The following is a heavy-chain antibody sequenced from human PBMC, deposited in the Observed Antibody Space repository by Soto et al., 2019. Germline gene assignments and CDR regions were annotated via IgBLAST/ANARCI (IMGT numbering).Heavy chain of an antibody. V-gene: IGHV3-66*01. D-gene: IGHD6-13*01. CDR3: ARGIIPAAATAP. Sequence: GGSLRLSCAASRFTFSSYAMSWVRQAPGKGLEWVSVIYSGGSTTYADSVKGRFTISRDNAKNTLYLQMNSLRAEDTAVYYCARGIIPAAATAPWGQGTLVTVSS. CDR1: RFTFSSYA. J-gene: IGHJ4*02. CDR2: IYSGGST.